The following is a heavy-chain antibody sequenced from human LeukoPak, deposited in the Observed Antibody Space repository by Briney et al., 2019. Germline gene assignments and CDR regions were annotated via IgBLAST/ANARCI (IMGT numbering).Heavy chain of an antibody. CDR3: AGLYDSSGYTNWLDP. J-gene: IGHJ5*02. CDR1: GGSISSHY. V-gene: IGHV4-59*11. D-gene: IGHD3-22*01. Sequence: PSETLSLTCTVSGGSISSHYWSWIRQPPGKGLVWIGYIYYSGSTKYNPSLKSRVTISVDTSKNQFSLKLSSVTAADTAVYYCAGLYDSSGYTNWLDPWGQGTLVTVSS. CDR2: IYYSGST.